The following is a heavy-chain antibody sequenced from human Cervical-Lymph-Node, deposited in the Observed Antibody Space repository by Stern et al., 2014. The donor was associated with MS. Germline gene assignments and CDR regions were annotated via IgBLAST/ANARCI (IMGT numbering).Heavy chain of an antibody. CDR2: IKQDGSEK. V-gene: IGHV3-7*01. CDR3: ATILTGGRWFDY. D-gene: IGHD4-23*01. CDR1: GFSFSTYW. Sequence: EVQLVQSGGGLVQPGGSLRLSCAVSGFSFSTYWMSWVRQAPGKGLEWVANIKQDGSEKDYVDSVKGRFTISRDNAKNSLYLQMNNLRAEDTAVYYCATILTGGRWFDYWGQGTLVTVSS. J-gene: IGHJ4*02.